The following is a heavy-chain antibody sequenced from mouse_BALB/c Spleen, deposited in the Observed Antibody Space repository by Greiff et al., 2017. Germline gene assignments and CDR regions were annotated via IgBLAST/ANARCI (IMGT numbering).Heavy chain of an antibody. J-gene: IGHJ3*01. V-gene: IGHV6-6*02. CDR1: GFTFSNYW. D-gene: IGHD6-1*01. CDR2: IRLKSNNYAT. CDR3: TGRKWFDY. Sequence: EVKLEESGGGLVQPGGSMKLSCVASGFTFSNYWMNWVRQSPEKGLEWVAEIRLKSNNYATHYAESVKGRFTISRDDSKSSVYLQMNNLRAEDTGIYFCTGRKWFDYWGQGTLVTVSA.